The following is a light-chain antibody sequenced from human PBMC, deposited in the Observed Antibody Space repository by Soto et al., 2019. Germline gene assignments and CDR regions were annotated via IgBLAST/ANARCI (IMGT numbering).Light chain of an antibody. CDR3: GSYAPSNNVI. CDR2: EVT. J-gene: IGLJ2*01. V-gene: IGLV2-8*01. CDR1: SSDVGGYNY. Sequence: QSALTQPPSASASPGQSVTISCTGTSSDVGGYNYVSWYQHHPGKAPKLLIYEVTKRPSGVPDRFSGSKSGNTASLTVSGLQAEDEADYYCGSYAPSNNVIFGGGTKL.